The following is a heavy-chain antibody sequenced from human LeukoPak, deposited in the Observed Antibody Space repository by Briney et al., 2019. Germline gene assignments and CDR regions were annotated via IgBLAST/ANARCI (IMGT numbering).Heavy chain of an antibody. Sequence: SVKVSCKASGGTFSSYAISWVRQAPGQGLEWTGGIIPIFGTANYAQKFQGRVTITADESTSTAYMELSSLRSEDTAVYYCARSKDLRLDDIYYWGQGTLVTVSS. D-gene: IGHD3-9*01. CDR3: ARSKDLRLDDIYY. V-gene: IGHV1-69*13. J-gene: IGHJ4*02. CDR1: GGTFSSYA. CDR2: IIPIFGTA.